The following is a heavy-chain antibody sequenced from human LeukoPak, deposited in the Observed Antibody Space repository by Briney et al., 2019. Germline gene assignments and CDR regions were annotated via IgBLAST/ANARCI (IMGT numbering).Heavy chain of an antibody. Sequence: ASVRVSCKASGYTFTVYYMHWVRQAPGQGLGGMGWINPNSGGTNYAQKFQGRVTMTRDTSISTAYMELSRLISDDTAVYYCARALIAVTARYNWFDPWGQGTLVTVSS. D-gene: IGHD6-19*01. V-gene: IGHV1-2*02. CDR3: ARALIAVTARYNWFDP. J-gene: IGHJ5*02. CDR1: GYTFTVYY. CDR2: INPNSGGT.